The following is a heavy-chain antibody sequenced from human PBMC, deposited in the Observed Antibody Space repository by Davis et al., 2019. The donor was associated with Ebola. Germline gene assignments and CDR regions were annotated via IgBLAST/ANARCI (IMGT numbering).Heavy chain of an antibody. J-gene: IGHJ4*02. CDR1: GYSFPSYG. CDR2: ISPYNGNT. Sequence: AASVKVSCKASGYSFPSYGINWVRQAPGQGLDWMGWISPYNGNTNIRQNFQGRVTMTTDASTSTAYMELSSLRSEDTAVYYCARGTLRYFDWLLYYFDYWGQRTLVTVSS. D-gene: IGHD3-9*01. CDR3: ARGTLRYFDWLLYYFDY. V-gene: IGHV1-18*01.